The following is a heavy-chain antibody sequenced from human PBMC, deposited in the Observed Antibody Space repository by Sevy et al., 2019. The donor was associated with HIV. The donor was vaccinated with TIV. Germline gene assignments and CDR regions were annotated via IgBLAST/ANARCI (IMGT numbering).Heavy chain of an antibody. V-gene: IGHV3-23*01. CDR3: AKLGVRVATGGTDY. CDR1: GLTISDYV. CDR2: ITESNADI. D-gene: IGHD3-3*01. J-gene: IGHJ4*02. Sequence: GGSLRLSCVASGLTISDYVLYWVRQAPGKGLEWVSAITESNADITYADSVKGRFTVSRENSKNTVYLQMGSLRAEDTAIYYCAKLGVRVATGGTDYWGQGTQVTVSS.